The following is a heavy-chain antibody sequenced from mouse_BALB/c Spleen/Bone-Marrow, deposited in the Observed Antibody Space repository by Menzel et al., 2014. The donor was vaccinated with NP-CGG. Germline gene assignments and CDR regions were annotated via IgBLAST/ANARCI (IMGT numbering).Heavy chain of an antibody. CDR1: GISITTGNYR. CDR3: ARAYYRYAMDY. D-gene: IGHD2-14*01. V-gene: IGHV3-5*02. CDR2: IYYSGTI. J-gene: IGHJ4*01. Sequence: EVMLVGSGPGLVKPSQTVSLTCTVTGISITTGNYRWSWIRQFPGNKLEWIGFIYYSGTITYNPSLTSRTTITRDTSKNQFFLEMNSLTAEDTATYYCARAYYRYAMDYWGQGTSVTVSS.